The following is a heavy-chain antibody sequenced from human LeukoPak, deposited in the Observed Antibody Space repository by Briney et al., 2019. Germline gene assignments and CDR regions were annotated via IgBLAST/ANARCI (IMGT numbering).Heavy chain of an antibody. Sequence: ASVKVSCKASGYTFTSYDINWVRQATGQGLEWMGWMNPNSGNTGYAQKFQGRVTITRNTSISTAYMELGSLRSEDTAVYYCARTYRSGYYRDDAFDIWGQGTMVTVSS. J-gene: IGHJ3*02. CDR1: GYTFTSYD. D-gene: IGHD3-3*01. V-gene: IGHV1-8*03. CDR3: ARTYRSGYYRDDAFDI. CDR2: MNPNSGNT.